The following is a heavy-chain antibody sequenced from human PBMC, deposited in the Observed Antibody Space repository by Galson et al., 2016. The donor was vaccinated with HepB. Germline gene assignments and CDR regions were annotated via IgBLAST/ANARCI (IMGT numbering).Heavy chain of an antibody. CDR1: GFIFRNYG. Sequence: SLRLSCAGSGFIFRNYGMHWVRQAPGKGLEWVAADSMDGRRKFYADSVKGRFTISRDNSNNMLFLQMGGLRPDDTAVYYCAKRHEYCPPVGCSVDYWGQGTLVSVSS. V-gene: IGHV3-30*18. CDR3: AKRHEYCPPVGCSVDY. J-gene: IGHJ4*02. D-gene: IGHD2/OR15-2a*01. CDR2: DSMDGRRK.